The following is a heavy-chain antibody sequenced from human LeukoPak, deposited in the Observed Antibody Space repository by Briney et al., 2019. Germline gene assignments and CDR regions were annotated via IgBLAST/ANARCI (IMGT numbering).Heavy chain of an antibody. D-gene: IGHD2-8*01. CDR3: VKDQWIDH. Sequence: PGRSLRLSCAASGFTFSSYAMHWVRQAPGKGLEWVAVISYDGSNKYYADSVKGRFTISRDNSKNTVFLQMSSLRVEDTAVYYCVKDQWIDHWGQGVLVTVSS. V-gene: IGHV3-30*14. CDR1: GFTFSSYA. CDR2: ISYDGSNK. J-gene: IGHJ4*02.